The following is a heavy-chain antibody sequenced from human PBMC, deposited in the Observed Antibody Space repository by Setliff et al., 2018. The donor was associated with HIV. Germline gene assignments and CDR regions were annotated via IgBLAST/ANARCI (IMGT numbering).Heavy chain of an antibody. CDR1: GGSISSYY. V-gene: IGHV4-59*08. CDR2: TYYNGNI. CDR3: AEGAVTFGGVLNY. Sequence: PSETLSLTCTVSGGSISSYYWSWIRQSPRGGLEWIGYTYYNGNINYNPSLQSRVTMSRDTSKNQFSLHLRSVTAADTAVYYCAEGAVTFGGVLNYWGQGAQVTVSS. D-gene: IGHD3-16*01. J-gene: IGHJ4*02.